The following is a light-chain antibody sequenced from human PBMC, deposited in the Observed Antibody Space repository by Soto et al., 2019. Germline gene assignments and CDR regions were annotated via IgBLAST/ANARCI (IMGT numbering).Light chain of an antibody. V-gene: IGKV3-20*01. J-gene: IGKJ1*01. CDR3: QQYGSSPRT. CDR2: GAS. Sequence: EIVLTQSPGTLSLSPGERATLSCRASQSVSSSYLGWYQQKPGQAPRLLIYGASYRATGIPDRFSGSGSGTAFTLTISRLEPEDFAVYYCQQYGSSPRTFGQGTKVEIK. CDR1: QSVSSSY.